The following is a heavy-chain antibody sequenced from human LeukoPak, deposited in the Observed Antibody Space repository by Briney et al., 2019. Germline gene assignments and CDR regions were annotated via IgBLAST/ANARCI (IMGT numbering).Heavy chain of an antibody. CDR3: ARSRYSGYGCFDD. D-gene: IGHD5-12*01. Sequence: GGSLRLSCAASGFTFSSFTINWVRQAPGKGLEWVSSISSDSDYIYHADSVRGRFTISRANAKNSLNLQMNSRSGEEEAVYYYARSRYSGYGCFDDWGQGALVIVSS. V-gene: IGHV3-21*03. CDR2: ISSDSDYI. J-gene: IGHJ4*02. CDR1: GFTFSSFT.